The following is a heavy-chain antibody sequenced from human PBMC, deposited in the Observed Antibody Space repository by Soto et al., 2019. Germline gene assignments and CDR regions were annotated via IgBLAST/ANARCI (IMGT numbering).Heavy chain of an antibody. V-gene: IGHV4-31*03. Sequence: SETLSLTCTVSGGSITTGGYYWSWIRQLPGKGLEWIGHRYYSESTYYNPSLKSRVSISLDTSKNQFSLKLSFVTAADTAMYYCARTKCSGGSCYSWSLDYWGQGAPVTVSS. CDR2: RYYSEST. CDR3: ARTKCSGGSCYSWSLDY. J-gene: IGHJ4*02. D-gene: IGHD2-15*01. CDR1: GGSITTGGYY.